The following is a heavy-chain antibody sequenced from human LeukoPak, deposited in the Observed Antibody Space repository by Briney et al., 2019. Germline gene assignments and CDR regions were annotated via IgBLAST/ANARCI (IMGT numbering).Heavy chain of an antibody. CDR2: VFYTGST. CDR1: DTSITSYY. CDR3: ARARGGYGDYGNWFDP. D-gene: IGHD4-17*01. J-gene: IGHJ5*02. Sequence: PSETLSLTCTVSDTSITSYYWTWLRQPPGKGLEWIGFVFYTGSTNYNPSLKSRVTFSLDTSNSQFSLKLTSVTPADTAVYCCARARGGYGDYGNWFDPWGPGTLVVVSS. V-gene: IGHV4-59*01.